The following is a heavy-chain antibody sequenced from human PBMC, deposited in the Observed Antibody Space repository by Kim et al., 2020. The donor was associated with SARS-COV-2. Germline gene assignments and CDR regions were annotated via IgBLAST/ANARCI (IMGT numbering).Heavy chain of an antibody. CDR2: IWYDGSNK. CDR3: ARDQLVTGYSYNWYFDL. CDR1: GFTFRRFG. D-gene: IGHD3-9*01. V-gene: IGHV3-33*01. Sequence: GGSLRLSCAASGFTFRRFGMHWVRQAPGKGLEWVAVIWYDGSNKYYADSVKGRFTVSRDNSKSTLYLQMNSLRAEDTALYYCARDQLVTGYSYNWYFDLWGRGTLVTVPS. J-gene: IGHJ2*01.